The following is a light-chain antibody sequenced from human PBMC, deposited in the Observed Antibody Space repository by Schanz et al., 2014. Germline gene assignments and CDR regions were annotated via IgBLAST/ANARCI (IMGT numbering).Light chain of an antibody. J-gene: IGKJ1*01. CDR2: LGS. CDR3: MQGLQTPWT. V-gene: IGKV2-28*01. CDR1: QSLLHSKGYNY. Sequence: IVMTQSPLSLPVTPGEPASISCRSSQSLLHSKGYNYLDWYLQKPGQSPQLLIYLGSNRASGVPDRFSGSGSGTDFTLKISRVEAEDVGVYYCMQGLQTPWTFGQGTKVEIK.